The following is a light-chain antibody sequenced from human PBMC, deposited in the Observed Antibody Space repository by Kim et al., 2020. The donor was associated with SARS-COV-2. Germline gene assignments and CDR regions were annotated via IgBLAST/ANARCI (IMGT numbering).Light chain of an antibody. CDR2: GKN. V-gene: IGLV3-19*01. CDR1: SLRSYY. J-gene: IGLJ3*02. CDR3: NSRDSSGNHWV. Sequence: AMGQTVRITCQGDSLRSYYASWYQQKPGQAPVPVIYGKNNRPSGIPDRFSGSSSGNTASLTITGAQAEDEADYYCNSRDSSGNHWVFGGGTQLTVL.